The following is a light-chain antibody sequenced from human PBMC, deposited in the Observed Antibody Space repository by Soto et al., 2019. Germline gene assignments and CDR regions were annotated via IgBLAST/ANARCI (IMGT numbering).Light chain of an antibody. J-gene: IGKJ4*01. CDR1: QSVLYSSNNKNY. Sequence: DIVMTQSPDSLAVSLGEGATINCKSSQSVLYSSNNKNYLAWYQQKPGQPPKLLINWASTRESGVPDRFSGSGSGTDFTLTSSSLQAEDVAVYYCQQYYSTPFTFGGGTKVEVK. V-gene: IGKV4-1*01. CDR2: WAS. CDR3: QQYYSTPFT.